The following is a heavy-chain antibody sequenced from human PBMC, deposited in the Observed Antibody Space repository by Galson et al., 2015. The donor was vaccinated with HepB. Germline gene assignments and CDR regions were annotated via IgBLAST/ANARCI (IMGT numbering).Heavy chain of an antibody. D-gene: IGHD6-19*01. CDR1: GYTLTELS. CDR3: ATSSGGSSGVVREPPPYWFDP. V-gene: IGHV1-24*01. Sequence: SVKVSCKVSGYTLTELSMHWVRQAPGKGLEWMGGFDPEDGETIYAQKFQGRVTMTEDTSTDTAYMELSSLRSEDTAVYYCATSSGGSSGVVREPPPYWFDPWGQGTLVTVSS. CDR2: FDPEDGET. J-gene: IGHJ5*02.